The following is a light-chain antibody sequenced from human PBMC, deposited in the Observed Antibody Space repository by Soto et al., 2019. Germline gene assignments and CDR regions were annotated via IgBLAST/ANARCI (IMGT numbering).Light chain of an antibody. CDR1: QSFSTSY. V-gene: IGKV3-20*01. Sequence: EIVLTQSPGTLSLSPGEKATLSCRASQSFSTSYLAWYQHKPGQAPRLLIYNTFTRATGIPDRFSGSGSGTDFTLTICRLEPEDFAVYYCQQYGGSPFTFGPGTKVDIK. CDR3: QQYGGSPFT. CDR2: NTF. J-gene: IGKJ3*01.